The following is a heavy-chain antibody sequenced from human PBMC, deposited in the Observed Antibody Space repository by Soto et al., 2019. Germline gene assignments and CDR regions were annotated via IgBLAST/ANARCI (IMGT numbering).Heavy chain of an antibody. CDR1: GGSISSGGYS. D-gene: IGHD2-15*01. CDR3: ARDRGGYCSGGSCKGYFDY. CDR2: IYHSGST. J-gene: IGHJ4*02. V-gene: IGHV4-30-2*01. Sequence: SETLSLTCAVSGGSISSGGYSWSWIRQPPGKGLEWIGYIYHSGSTYYNPSLKSRVTISVDRSKNQFSLKLSSVTAADTAVYYCARDRGGYCSGGSCKGYFDYWGQGTLVTVS.